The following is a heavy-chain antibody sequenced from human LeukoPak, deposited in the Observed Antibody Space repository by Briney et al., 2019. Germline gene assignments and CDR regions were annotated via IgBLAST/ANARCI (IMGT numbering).Heavy chain of an antibody. CDR2: INPNSGGT. J-gene: IGHJ5*02. D-gene: IGHD4-17*01. CDR3: AKEYGHWFDP. CDR1: GYTFTGYY. V-gene: IGHV1-2*02. Sequence: ASVKVSCKASGYTFTGYYMHWVRQAPGQGLEWMGWINPNSGGTNYAPKFQGRVTMTRDTSISTAYMELSRLRSDDTAVYYCAKEYGHWFDPWGQGTLVTVSS.